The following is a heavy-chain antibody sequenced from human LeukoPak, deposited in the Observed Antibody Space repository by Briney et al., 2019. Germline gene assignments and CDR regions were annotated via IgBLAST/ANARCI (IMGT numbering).Heavy chain of an antibody. D-gene: IGHD6-13*01. V-gene: IGHV3-21*01. Sequence: GGSLRLSCAASGFTFSSYSMNWVRQAPGKGLEWVSSISSSSSYIYYADSVKGRFTISRDNAKNSLYLQMNSLRAEDTAVYYCARDGQAAAGYNWFDPWGQGTLVTVSS. J-gene: IGHJ5*02. CDR1: GFTFSSYS. CDR2: ISSSSSYI. CDR3: ARDGQAAAGYNWFDP.